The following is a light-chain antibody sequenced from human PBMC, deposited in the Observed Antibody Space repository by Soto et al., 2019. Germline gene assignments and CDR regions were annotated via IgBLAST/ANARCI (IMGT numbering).Light chain of an antibody. Sequence: DIPMTQSPSTLSASLGDRVTITCRASQSISMWLAWYQQKPGKAPKLLIYDASTLESGVPSRFSGSGSGTEFTLTISSLQPDDFATYYCQHYNSYSEAFGQGTKVDIK. V-gene: IGKV1-5*01. CDR3: QHYNSYSEA. CDR1: QSISMW. CDR2: DAS. J-gene: IGKJ1*01.